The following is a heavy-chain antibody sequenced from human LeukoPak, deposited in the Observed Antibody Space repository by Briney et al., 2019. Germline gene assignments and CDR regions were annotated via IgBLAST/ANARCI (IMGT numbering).Heavy chain of an antibody. D-gene: IGHD3-10*01. CDR3: ARDRALGYFDL. CDR1: RITITNYA. J-gene: IGHJ2*01. V-gene: IGHV3-30*04. CDR2: VSFDGSDK. Sequence: GRSLRLSCAASRITITNYAIHWVRQAPGKGRDWVAVVSFDGSDKYYTDSVRGRFIISRDNSKNTLYLQMNSLTPEDTAVYYCARDRALGYFDLWGRGTLVTVSS.